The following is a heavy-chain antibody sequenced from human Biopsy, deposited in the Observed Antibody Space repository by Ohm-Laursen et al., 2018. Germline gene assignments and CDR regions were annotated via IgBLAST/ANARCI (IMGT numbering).Heavy chain of an antibody. J-gene: IGHJ6*02. CDR1: GGSISSDY. CDR3: ARATNSTGWPYYYFYGMDV. V-gene: IGHV4-59*01. Sequence: SETLSLTWPVSGGSISSDYWSWIRQTPGKGLEWIGYIYYSGSTNYNPSLKSRVTISVDTSKNQFSLRLNSVTAADTAVYYCARATNSTGWPYYYFYGMDVWGQGTTVTVSS. D-gene: IGHD2/OR15-2a*01. CDR2: IYYSGST.